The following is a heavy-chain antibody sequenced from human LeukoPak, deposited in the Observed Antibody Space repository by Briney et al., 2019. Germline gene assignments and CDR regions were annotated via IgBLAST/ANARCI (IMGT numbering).Heavy chain of an antibody. D-gene: IGHD6-19*01. CDR2: IYYSGTT. V-gene: IGHV4-61*08. CDR1: GGSISSGGYY. Sequence: SETLSLTCTVSGGSISSGGYYWSWIRQPPGKGLEWIGYIYYSGTTNYNPSLKSRVTISVDTSKNQFSLKLSSVTAADTAVYYCASPSIAVAGTKSLDVWGQGTTVTVSS. CDR3: ASPSIAVAGTKSLDV. J-gene: IGHJ6*02.